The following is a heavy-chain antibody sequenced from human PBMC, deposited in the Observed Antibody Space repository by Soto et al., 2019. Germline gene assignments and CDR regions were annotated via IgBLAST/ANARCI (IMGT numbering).Heavy chain of an antibody. Sequence: ESGGGVVQPGTSLRLTCAGSGFTFSRNGMHWVRQAPGKGLEGVALVSYDGSKKYYVDSVKGRFTISRDNSENTLYLQMNSLRAEDTAVYYCARWVGGSMSDNSGKYDSWGQGTLVTVSS. D-gene: IGHD3-22*01. J-gene: IGHJ5*01. V-gene: IGHV3-30*03. CDR2: VSYDGSKK. CDR3: ARWVGGSMSDNSGKYDS. CDR1: GFTFSRNG.